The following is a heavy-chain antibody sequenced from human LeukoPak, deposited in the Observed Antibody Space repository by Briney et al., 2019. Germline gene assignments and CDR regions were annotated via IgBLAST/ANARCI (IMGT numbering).Heavy chain of an antibody. V-gene: IGHV1-24*01. CDR3: ATSRQQLVTFDY. CDR2: FDPEDGET. CDR1: GYTLTELS. J-gene: IGHJ4*02. Sequence: ASVKVSCEVSGYTLTELSMHWVRQAPGKGLEWMGGFDPEDGETIYAQKFQGRVTMTEDTSTDTAYMELSSLRSEDTAVYYCATSRQQLVTFDYWGQGTLVTVSS. D-gene: IGHD6-13*01.